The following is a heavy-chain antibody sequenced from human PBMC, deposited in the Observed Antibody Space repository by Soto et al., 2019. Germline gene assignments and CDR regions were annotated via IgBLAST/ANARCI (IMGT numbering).Heavy chain of an antibody. CDR2: ISSSSSYI. CDR1: GFTFSSYS. J-gene: IGHJ5*02. Sequence: PGGSLRLSCAASGFTFSSYSMNWVRQAPGKGLEWVSSISSSSSYIYYADSVKGRFTISRDNAKNSLYLQMNSLRAEDTAVYYCARDQDRYGSGSSCFDPWGQGTLVTVSS. V-gene: IGHV3-21*01. D-gene: IGHD3-10*01. CDR3: ARDQDRYGSGSSCFDP.